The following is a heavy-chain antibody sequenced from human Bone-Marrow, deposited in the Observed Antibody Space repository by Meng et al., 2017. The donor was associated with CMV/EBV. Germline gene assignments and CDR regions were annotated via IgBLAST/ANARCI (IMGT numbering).Heavy chain of an antibody. D-gene: IGHD3/OR15-3a*01. CDR2: MNPNSGNT. CDR1: GYTFTSYD. J-gene: IGHJ5*02. V-gene: IGHV1-8*03. CDR3: ARGKIGTETFDP. Sequence: ASVKVSCKASGYTFTSYDINWVRQATGQGLEWMGWMNPNSGNTGYAQKFQGRVTITRNTSISTAYMELSSLRSADSAVYYCARGKIGTETFDPGGQGTLVTVSS.